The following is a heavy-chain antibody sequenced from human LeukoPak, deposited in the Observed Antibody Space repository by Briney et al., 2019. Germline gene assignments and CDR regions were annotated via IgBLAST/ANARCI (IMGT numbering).Heavy chain of an antibody. V-gene: IGHV3-30*18. Sequence: GGSLRLSCAASGFTFSSYGMHWVRQAPGKGLEWVAVISYDGSNKYYADSVKGRFTISRDNSKNTLYLQMNNLRAEDTAVYYCVKRYCSSSNCAFFDYWGQGTLVTVSS. CDR3: VKRYCSSSNCAFFDY. CDR2: ISYDGSNK. CDR1: GFTFSSYG. J-gene: IGHJ4*02. D-gene: IGHD2-2*01.